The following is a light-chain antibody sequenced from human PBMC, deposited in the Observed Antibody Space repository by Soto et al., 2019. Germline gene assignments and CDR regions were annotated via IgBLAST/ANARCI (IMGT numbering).Light chain of an antibody. CDR2: DAS. Sequence: EIVVTQSPATLSVSPGDRATLSCTASQNVTRSLAWYQQKPGQTPRLLIYDASSRAAGIPDRFNGGGSATEFTLTISSLQSEDLALYFCQQYDTWWTFGQGTRV. CDR3: QQYDTWWT. CDR1: QNVTRS. V-gene: IGKV3-15*01. J-gene: IGKJ1*01.